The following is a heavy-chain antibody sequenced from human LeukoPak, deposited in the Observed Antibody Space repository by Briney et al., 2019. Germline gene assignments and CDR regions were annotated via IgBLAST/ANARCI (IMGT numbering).Heavy chain of an antibody. J-gene: IGHJ4*02. D-gene: IGHD3-10*01. CDR1: RFTFNRYA. V-gene: IGHV3-30*04. Sequence: GKSLRLSCAASRFTFNRYAMYWVRQAPGKGLEWVAIISYDGTNKYYADSVKGRFTISRDNAKNSLYLQMNSLRAEDTAVYYCSTLIGELDYWGQGTLVTVSS. CDR2: ISYDGTNK. CDR3: STLIGELDY.